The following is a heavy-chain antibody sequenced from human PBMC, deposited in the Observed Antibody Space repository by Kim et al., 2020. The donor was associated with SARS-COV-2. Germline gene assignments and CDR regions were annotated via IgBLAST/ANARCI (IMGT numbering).Heavy chain of an antibody. CDR3: VRVGELGYCGGDSCTLADYYYYGMDV. CDR1: GGSFSNYV. V-gene: IGHV1-69*13. CDR2: IIPLFETA. J-gene: IGHJ6*02. Sequence: SVKVSCKASGGSFSNYVINWVRQAPGQGLEWMGGIIPLFETANYAQKFQGRVTITADESTSTAYMDLSSLRSEDTAVYYCVRVGELGYCGGDSCTLADYYYYGMDVWGQGTTVTVSS. D-gene: IGHD2-15*01.